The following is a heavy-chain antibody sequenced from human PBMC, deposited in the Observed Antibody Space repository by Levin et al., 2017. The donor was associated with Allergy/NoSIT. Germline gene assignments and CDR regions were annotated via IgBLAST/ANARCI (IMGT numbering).Heavy chain of an antibody. CDR1: GFTFSSYW. J-gene: IGHJ4*02. V-gene: IGHV3-74*01. CDR3: ARGYYATTLYAILY. CDR2: ISSAGSST. D-gene: IGHD2-2*01. Sequence: GGSLRLSCTASGFTFSSYWMHWVRQAPGKELVWVSRISSAGSSTTYADSVKGRFTISRDNAKSTLFLQMNSLRAEDTAVYYCARGYYATTLYAILYWGQGTLVTVSS.